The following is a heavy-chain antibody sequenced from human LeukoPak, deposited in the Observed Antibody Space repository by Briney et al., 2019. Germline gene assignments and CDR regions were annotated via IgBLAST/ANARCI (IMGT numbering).Heavy chain of an antibody. D-gene: IGHD1-14*01. CDR2: IYYSGST. CDR3: ASGDPGGPNDY. V-gene: IGHV4-59*01. CDR1: GGSISSYY. J-gene: IGHJ4*02. Sequence: SETLSLTCTVSGGSISSYYWSWIRQPPGKGLEWIGYIYYSGSTNYSPSLKSRVTISVDTSKNQFSLKLSSVTPADTAMYYCASGDPGGPNDYWGQGTLVTVSS.